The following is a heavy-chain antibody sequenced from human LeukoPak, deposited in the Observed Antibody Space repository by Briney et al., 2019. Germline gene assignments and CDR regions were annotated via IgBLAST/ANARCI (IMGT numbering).Heavy chain of an antibody. V-gene: IGHV3-30*02. J-gene: IGHJ5*02. CDR1: GFTFNMYS. Sequence: PGGSLRLSCIASGFTFNMYSMHWVRQAPGKGLEWVAFIRFSGSHTYYGDSVKGRFSISRDNSRNTLYLQMNSLRVEDTAVYYCARAFGIKSNNGEWFDPWGQGTLVTVSS. CDR2: IRFSGSHT. D-gene: IGHD3-16*01. CDR3: ARAFGIKSNNGEWFDP.